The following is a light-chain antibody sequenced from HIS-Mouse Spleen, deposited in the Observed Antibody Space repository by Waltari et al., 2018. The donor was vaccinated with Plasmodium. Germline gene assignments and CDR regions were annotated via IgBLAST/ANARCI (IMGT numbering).Light chain of an antibody. Sequence: QTVVTQEPSFSVSPGGTVTLTCGLSSGSVSTSYYPSWYQQTPGKAPRTLIYNTKTRSSGVPDCYSASSLGNKAALTITGAQADDESDYYCVLYMGSGIWVFGGGTKLTVL. CDR1: SGSVSTSYY. V-gene: IGLV8-61*02. J-gene: IGLJ3*02. CDR2: NTK. CDR3: VLYMGSGIWV.